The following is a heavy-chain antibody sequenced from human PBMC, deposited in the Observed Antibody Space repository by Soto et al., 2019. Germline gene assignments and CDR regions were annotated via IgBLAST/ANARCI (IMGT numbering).Heavy chain of an antibody. CDR2: IIPIFGTA. D-gene: IGHD1-26*01. CDR3: AGWGWASYYGHGEIDY. CDR1: GGTFSSYA. V-gene: IGHV1-69*01. Sequence: QVQLVQSGAEVKKPGSSVKVSCKASGGTFSSYAVSWVRQAPGQGLEWMGGIIPIFGTANYAQKFQGRVTITADESTSTAYMELSSLRSEDTAVYYCAGWGWASYYGHGEIDYWGQGTLVTVSS. J-gene: IGHJ4*02.